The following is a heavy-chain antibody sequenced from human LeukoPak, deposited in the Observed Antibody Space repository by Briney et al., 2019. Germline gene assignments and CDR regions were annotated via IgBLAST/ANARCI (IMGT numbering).Heavy chain of an antibody. CDR1: SGSFSGYY. D-gene: IGHD3-3*01. V-gene: IGHV4-34*01. CDR2: INHSGST. Sequence: SETLSLTCAVYSGSFSGYYWSWIRQPPGKGLEWIGEINHSGSTNYNPSLKSRVTISVDTSKNQFSLKLSSVTAADTAVYYCASREAGFFSYYYYYYMDVWGKGTTVTISS. J-gene: IGHJ6*03. CDR3: ASREAGFFSYYYYYYMDV.